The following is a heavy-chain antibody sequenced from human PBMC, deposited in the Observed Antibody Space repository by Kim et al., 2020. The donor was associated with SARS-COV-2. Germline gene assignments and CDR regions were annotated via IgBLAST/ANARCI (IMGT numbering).Heavy chain of an antibody. V-gene: IGHV4-34*01. D-gene: IGHD3-10*01. CDR3: ARARRFDY. CDR2: SGRP. Sequence: SGRPNYNPSLKSRVTISVDTSKNQFSLKLSSVTAADTAVYYCARARRFDYWGQGTLVTVSS. J-gene: IGHJ4*02.